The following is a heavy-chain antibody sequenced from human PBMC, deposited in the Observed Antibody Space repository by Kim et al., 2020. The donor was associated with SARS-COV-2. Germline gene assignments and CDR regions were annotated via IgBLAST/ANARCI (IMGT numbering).Heavy chain of an antibody. Sequence: GGSLRLSCAASGFTFSSYAMNWVRQAPGKGLEWVSVISGNGAGTYYADSGKGRFIISRDNSKNTLYLQVNSLRAEDTAVYYCAKVMDSSGWYFYGMDVWGQGTTVTVSS. CDR3: AKVMDSSGWYFYGMDV. CDR1: GFTFSSYA. D-gene: IGHD3-22*01. J-gene: IGHJ6*02. CDR2: ISGNGAGT. V-gene: IGHV3-23*01.